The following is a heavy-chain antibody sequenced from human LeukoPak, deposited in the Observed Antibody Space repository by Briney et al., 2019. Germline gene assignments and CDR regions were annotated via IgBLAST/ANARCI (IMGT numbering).Heavy chain of an antibody. J-gene: IGHJ6*02. D-gene: IGHD1-14*01. CDR1: GVTFSSYG. CDR2: ISDGGGNT. V-gene: IGHV3-23*01. Sequence: GGSLRLSCAASGVTFSSYGMHWVRQAPGKGLEGVSGISDGGGNTWYADSVKGRFTISRDNSKNTLYLQMNRLRVEDTATYYCAKYRTPPPYGLDVWGQGTTVTVSS. CDR3: AKYRTPPPYGLDV.